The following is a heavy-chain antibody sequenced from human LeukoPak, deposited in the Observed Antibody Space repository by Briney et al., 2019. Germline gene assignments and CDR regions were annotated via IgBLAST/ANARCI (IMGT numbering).Heavy chain of an antibody. CDR2: IYTSGST. CDR3: ARDSYDSSGYYYVGY. CDR1: GGSISSYY. D-gene: IGHD3-22*01. J-gene: IGHJ4*02. Sequence: PSETLSLTCTVSGGSISSYYWSWIRQPAGKGLKWIGRIYTSGSTNYNPSLKSRVTMSVDTSKNQFSLKLSSVTAADTAVYYCARDSYDSSGYYYVGYWGQGTLVTVSS. V-gene: IGHV4-4*07.